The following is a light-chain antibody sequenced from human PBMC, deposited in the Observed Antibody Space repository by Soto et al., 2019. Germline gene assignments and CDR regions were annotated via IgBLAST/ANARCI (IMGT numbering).Light chain of an antibody. CDR3: QHYNSYSEA. CDR2: DAS. J-gene: IGKJ1*01. V-gene: IGKV3-11*01. CDR1: QSVSRF. Sequence: EVMLTQSPATLSLSPGERATLSCRASQSVSRFLAWYQHKPGQAPRLLISDASNRATGIPARFSGSGSGTEFTLTISSLEPEDFATYYCQHYNSYSEAFGQGTKVELK.